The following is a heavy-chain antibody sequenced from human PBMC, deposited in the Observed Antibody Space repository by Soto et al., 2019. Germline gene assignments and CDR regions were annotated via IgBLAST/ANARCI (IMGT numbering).Heavy chain of an antibody. V-gene: IGHV5-51*01. Sequence: GESLNISCKGSGYTFSGYWIGWVRQMSGKGLEWMGIIYPGDSDARYSPSFQGQVTISADESITTAYLQWDSLKASDTAIYYCVVQQKLPWVNAWGQGTLVTVSS. D-gene: IGHD1-1*01. CDR2: IYPGDSDA. CDR3: VVQQKLPWVNA. CDR1: GYTFSGYW. J-gene: IGHJ5*02.